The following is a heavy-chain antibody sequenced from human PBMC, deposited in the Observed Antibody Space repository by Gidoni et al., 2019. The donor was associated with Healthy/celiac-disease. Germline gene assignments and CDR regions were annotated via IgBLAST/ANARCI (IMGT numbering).Heavy chain of an antibody. V-gene: IGHV3-23*01. D-gene: IGHD2-15*01. Sequence: EVQLLESGGGLVQSGGCLILSSAASAFTFSSYAMSWVRQDPGKRREWVSAISGIGGSTCYAGSVKGRFTISRDNSKNTLCLQMNSLRAEDTAVYYCARVYIRYFDYWGQGTLVTVSS. CDR1: AFTFSSYA. CDR2: ISGIGGST. J-gene: IGHJ4*02. CDR3: ARVYIRYFDY.